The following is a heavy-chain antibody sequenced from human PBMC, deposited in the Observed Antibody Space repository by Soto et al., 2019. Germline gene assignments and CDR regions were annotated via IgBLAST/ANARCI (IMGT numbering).Heavy chain of an antibody. CDR3: ARIRSVATIFQYYYYYGMDV. Sequence: SETLSLTCAVYGGSFSGYYWSWIRQPPGKGLEWIGEINHSGSTNYNPSLKSRVTISVDTSKNQFSLKLSSVTAADTAVYYCARIRSVATIFQYYYYYGMDVWGQRTTVTGS. CDR2: INHSGST. D-gene: IGHD5-12*01. J-gene: IGHJ6*02. V-gene: IGHV4-34*01. CDR1: GGSFSGYY.